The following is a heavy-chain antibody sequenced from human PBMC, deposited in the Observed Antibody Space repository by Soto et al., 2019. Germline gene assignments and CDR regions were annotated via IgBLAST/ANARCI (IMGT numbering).Heavy chain of an antibody. Sequence: GASVKDSCKTSGGTFSSFTITWVRQAPGQGLEWMGRIIPIVGLANSAQKFQGRLTITADKSTSTAYMELSRLRSEDTAVYYCARSGVVPAAKFEIWGQGTMVTVSS. D-gene: IGHD2-2*01. J-gene: IGHJ3*02. CDR3: ARSGVVPAAKFEI. CDR2: IIPIVGLA. V-gene: IGHV1-69*02. CDR1: GGTFSSFT.